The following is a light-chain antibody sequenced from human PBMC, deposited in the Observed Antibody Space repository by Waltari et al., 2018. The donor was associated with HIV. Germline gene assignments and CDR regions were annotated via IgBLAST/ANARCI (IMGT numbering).Light chain of an antibody. Sequence: EIVMTQSPATLSVSPGEGATLSCRASQSVSSNIAWSQQKPGQAPRLLIYGASTRDTGIPARFSGSGSGTEFTLTISSLQSEDFAVYYCQQYNNWPALTLGGGTKVEIK. CDR3: QQYNNWPALT. CDR2: GAS. J-gene: IGKJ4*01. V-gene: IGKV3-15*01. CDR1: QSVSSN.